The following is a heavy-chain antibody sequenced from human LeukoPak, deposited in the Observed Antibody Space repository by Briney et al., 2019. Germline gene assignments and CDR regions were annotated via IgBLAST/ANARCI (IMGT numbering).Heavy chain of an antibody. CDR2: IYSSGST. Sequence: SETLSLTCTVFGGSISSYYWSWIRQPAGKGLEWIGRIYSSGSTNYNPSLKSRVTISVDTSKNQFSLKLSSVTAADTAVYYCARVAYDILTGSPSAYFDYWGQGTLVTVSS. CDR1: GGSISSYY. D-gene: IGHD3-9*01. J-gene: IGHJ4*02. CDR3: ARVAYDILTGSPSAYFDY. V-gene: IGHV4-4*07.